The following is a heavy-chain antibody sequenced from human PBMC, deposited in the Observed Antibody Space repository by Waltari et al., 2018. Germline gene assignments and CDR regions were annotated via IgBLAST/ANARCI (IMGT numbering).Heavy chain of an antibody. CDR3: SRDYNTDMSFDL. V-gene: IGHV3-7*03. J-gene: IGHJ3*01. Sequence: EEQLVESGGGLVQPGGSLRLSCVASGFTFTDYWMSWVRQATGKGLEWVAGRRTDGDQKFEVDSVRGRFTSSRDNAENSLFLQMGSLTAEATAIYCCSRDYNTDMSFDLWGQGTVVTVSS. CDR2: RRTDGDQK. CDR1: GFTFTDYW. D-gene: IGHD1-1*01.